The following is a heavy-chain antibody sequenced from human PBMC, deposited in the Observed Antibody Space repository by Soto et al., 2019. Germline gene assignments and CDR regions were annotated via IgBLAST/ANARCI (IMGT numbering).Heavy chain of an antibody. V-gene: IGHV1-3*01. D-gene: IGHD2-2*01. J-gene: IGHJ6*02. Sequence: GASVKVSCKASGYTFTSYAMHWVRQAPGQRLEWMGWINAGNGNTKYSQKFQGRVTITRDTSASTAYMELSSLRSEGTAVYYCARGLLGYCSSTSCPEVYYYGMDVWGQGTTVTVS. CDR2: INAGNGNT. CDR1: GYTFTSYA. CDR3: ARGLLGYCSSTSCPEVYYYGMDV.